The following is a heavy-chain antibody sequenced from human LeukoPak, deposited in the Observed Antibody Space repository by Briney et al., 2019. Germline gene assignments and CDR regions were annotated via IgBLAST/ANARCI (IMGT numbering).Heavy chain of an antibody. D-gene: IGHD2-8*02. CDR1: SDSINYYY. CDR3: ANWSSTLKAFDF. V-gene: IGHV4-59*08. Sequence: KPSETLSLTCSVPSDSINYYYWNWIRQPPGKELEWIAYTHYTGNTKSNPSLKTRVTTSVDTSKSQFSLQLSSVTAADTAVYSCANWSSTLKAFDFWGQGILAIVSS. CDR2: THYTGNT. J-gene: IGHJ4*02.